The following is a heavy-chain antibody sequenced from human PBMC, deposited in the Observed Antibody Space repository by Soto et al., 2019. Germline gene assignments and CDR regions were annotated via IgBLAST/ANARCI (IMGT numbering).Heavy chain of an antibody. J-gene: IGHJ3*02. CDR3: ATPRRVRAVAIDVFDI. D-gene: IGHD1-26*01. CDR1: GYTFSNYG. V-gene: IGHV1-18*01. Sequence: ASVKVSCKTSGYTFSNYGITWVRQAPGQPLEWLGWISLYSDDTNYAQKFQGRVSMTRDTSTTTAYMELSSLRSDDTAVYYCATPRRVRAVAIDVFDICGQGSMVIVS. CDR2: ISLYSDDT.